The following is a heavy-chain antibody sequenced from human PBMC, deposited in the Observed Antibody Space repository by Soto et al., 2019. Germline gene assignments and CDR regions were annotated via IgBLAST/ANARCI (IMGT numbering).Heavy chain of an antibody. J-gene: IGHJ6*02. V-gene: IGHV1-8*01. CDR2: MNPNSGNT. D-gene: IGHD6-13*01. Sequence: QVQLVQSGAEVKKPGASVKVSCKASGYTFTSYDINWVRQATGQGLEWMGWMNPNSGNTGYAQKFQGRVTMTRNASISTAYMELSSLRSEDTAVYYCARGHSSSWIYGMDVWGQGTTVTVSS. CDR3: ARGHSSSWIYGMDV. CDR1: GYTFTSYD.